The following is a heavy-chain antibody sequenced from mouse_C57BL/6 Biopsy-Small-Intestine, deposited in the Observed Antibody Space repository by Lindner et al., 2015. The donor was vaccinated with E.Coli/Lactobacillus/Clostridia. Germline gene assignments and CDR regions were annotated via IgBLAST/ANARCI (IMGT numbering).Heavy chain of an antibody. CDR2: ISSGSSTI. CDR3: ARHSITWFAY. CDR1: GFTFSDYG. J-gene: IGHJ3*01. V-gene: IGHV5-17*01. Sequence: VQLQESGGGLVKPGGSLKLSCAASGFTFSDYGMHWVRQAPERGLEWVAYISSGSSTIYYADTVKGRFTISRDNAKNTLFLQMTSLRSEDTAMYYCARHSITWFAYWGQGTLVTVSA. D-gene: IGHD2-10*02.